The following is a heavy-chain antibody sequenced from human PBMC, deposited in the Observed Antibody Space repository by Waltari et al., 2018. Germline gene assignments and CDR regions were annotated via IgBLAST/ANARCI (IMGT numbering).Heavy chain of an antibody. Sequence: QVQLVESGGGVGQPGGSRRLSCAASGVTFSSYGRHWVRQAPGKGLEWVAFIRYDGSNKYYADSVKGRFTLSRDNSKNTLYLQMNSLRAEDTAVYYCAKAEIFAETFDSWGQGPLVTVSS. J-gene: IGHJ4*02. CDR2: IRYDGSNK. D-gene: IGHD3-9*01. CDR3: AKAEIFAETFDS. V-gene: IGHV3-30*02. CDR1: GVTFSSYG.